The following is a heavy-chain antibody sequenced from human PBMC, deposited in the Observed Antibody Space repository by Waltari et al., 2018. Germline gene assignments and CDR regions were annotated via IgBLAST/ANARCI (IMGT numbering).Heavy chain of an antibody. CDR1: GGSISSRNW. D-gene: IGHD2-2*03. CDR3: ARGGPGYCSSTSCSSDAFDI. V-gene: IGHV4-4*02. Sequence: QVQLQESGPGLVKPSGTLSLTCAVSGGSISSRNWWSWVRQPPGKGLEWIGEIYHSGSTNYNPSLKSRVTISVDKSKNQFSLKLSSVTAADTAVYYCARGGPGYCSSTSCSSDAFDIWGQGTMVTVSS. CDR2: IYHSGST. J-gene: IGHJ3*02.